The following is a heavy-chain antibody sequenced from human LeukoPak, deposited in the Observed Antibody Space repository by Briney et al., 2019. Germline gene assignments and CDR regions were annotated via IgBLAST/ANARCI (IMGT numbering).Heavy chain of an antibody. CDR3: AKAEGLRYFDWLLSSPYYFDY. CDR2: ISGSGGST. J-gene: IGHJ4*02. Sequence: PGGSLRLSCAASGFTFSSYAMSWVRQAPGKGLEWVSAISGSGGSTYYADSVKGRFTISRDNSKNTLYLQMNSLRAEGTAVYYCAKAEGLRYFDWLLSSPYYFDYWGQGTLVTVSS. D-gene: IGHD3-9*01. CDR1: GFTFSSYA. V-gene: IGHV3-23*01.